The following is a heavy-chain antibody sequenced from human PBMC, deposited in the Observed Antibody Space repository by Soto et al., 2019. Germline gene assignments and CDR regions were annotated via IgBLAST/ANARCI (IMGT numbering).Heavy chain of an antibody. Sequence: SVKVSCKASGGTFSSYSISWVRQSPGQGLEWMGGIIPIFGTANYAQKFQGRVTITADESTSTAYMELSSLRSEDTAVYYCARVRITMVRGPYYYYYGMDVWGQGTTVTVSS. CDR1: GGTFSSYS. V-gene: IGHV1-69*13. CDR2: IIPIFGTA. D-gene: IGHD3-10*01. CDR3: ARVRITMVRGPYYYYYGMDV. J-gene: IGHJ6*02.